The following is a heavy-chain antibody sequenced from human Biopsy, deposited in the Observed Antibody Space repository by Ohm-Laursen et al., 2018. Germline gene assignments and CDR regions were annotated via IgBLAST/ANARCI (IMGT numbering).Heavy chain of an antibody. V-gene: IGHV1-58*01. CDR1: GFTFSSSA. CDR2: IVVGSGHT. CDR3: AATSTLYYYYYAMDV. Sequence: SVKVSCKASGFTFSSSAVQWVRQARGQRLEWIGWIVVGSGHTDYAQKFQERVTITRDMSTSTAYMELTSLRSEDTAVYYCAATSTLYYYYYAMDVWDQGTAITVSS. J-gene: IGHJ6*02.